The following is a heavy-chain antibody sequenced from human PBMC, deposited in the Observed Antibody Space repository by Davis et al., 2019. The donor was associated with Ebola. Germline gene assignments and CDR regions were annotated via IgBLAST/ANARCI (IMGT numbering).Heavy chain of an antibody. CDR2: IYHSGST. D-gene: IGHD3-22*01. CDR1: GGSISSSNW. CDR3: ARLGYYYDSSGYYTGAFDI. V-gene: IGHV4-4*02. Sequence: SETLSLTCAVSGGSISSSNWWSWVRQPPGKGLEWIGEIYHSGSTNYNPSLKSRVTISVDTSKNQFSLKLSSVTAADTAVYYYARLGYYYDSSGYYTGAFDIWGQGTMVTVSS. J-gene: IGHJ3*02.